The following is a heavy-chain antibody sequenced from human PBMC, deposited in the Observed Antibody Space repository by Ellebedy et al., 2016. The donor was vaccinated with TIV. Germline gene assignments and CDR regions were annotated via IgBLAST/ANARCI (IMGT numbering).Heavy chain of an antibody. CDR2: ISDSGSTT. J-gene: IGHJ3*02. Sequence: PGGSLRLSCAASGFTFSSYDMSWVRQAPGKGLAWISAISDSGSTTYYADSVKGRFTISRDNSKNTLYLRMDSLRVEDTAIYYCADDPWGVGPAFDIWGQGTMVTVSS. D-gene: IGHD1-26*01. CDR3: ADDPWGVGPAFDI. CDR1: GFTFSSYD. V-gene: IGHV3-23*01.